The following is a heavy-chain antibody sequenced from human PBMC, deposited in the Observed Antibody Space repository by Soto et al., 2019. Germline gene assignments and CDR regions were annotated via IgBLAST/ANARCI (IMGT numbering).Heavy chain of an antibody. D-gene: IGHD6-13*01. CDR2: INHSGST. J-gene: IGHJ3*02. Sequence: SETLSLTCAVYGGSFSGYYWSWIRQPPGKGLEWIGEINHSGSTNYNPSLKSRVTISVDTSKNQFSLKLSSVTAADTAVYYCARLSPGIAAAGIHRRGVFDIWGQGTMVTVSS. CDR3: ARLSPGIAAAGIHRRGVFDI. V-gene: IGHV4-34*01. CDR1: GGSFSGYY.